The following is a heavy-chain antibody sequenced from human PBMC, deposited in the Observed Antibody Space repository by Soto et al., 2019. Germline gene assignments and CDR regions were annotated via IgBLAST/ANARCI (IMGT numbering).Heavy chain of an antibody. CDR3: ARERGGLGYCSGGSCPIDY. D-gene: IGHD2-15*01. V-gene: IGHV1-69*01. Sequence: QVQLVQSGAEVKKRGSSVKVSCKASGGTFSSYAISWVRQAPGQGLEWMGGIIPIFGTANYAQKFQGRVTITADESTSTAYMELSSLRSEDTAVYYCARERGGLGYCSGGSCPIDYWGQGTLVTVSS. CDR1: GGTFSSYA. J-gene: IGHJ4*02. CDR2: IIPIFGTA.